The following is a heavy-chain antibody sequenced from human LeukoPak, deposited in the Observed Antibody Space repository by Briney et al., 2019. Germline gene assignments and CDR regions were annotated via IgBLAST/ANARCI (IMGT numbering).Heavy chain of an antibody. J-gene: IGHJ4*02. D-gene: IGHD2-2*01. CDR2: IYSGGST. CDR1: GFTVSSNY. Sequence: GGSLRLSCAASGFTVSSNYMSWVRQAPGKGLEWVSVIYSGGSTYYADSVKGRFTISRDNSRNTLYLQMNSLRSEDTAVYYCAREDYQLPQSPFDYWGQGTLVTVSS. CDR3: AREDYQLPQSPFDY. V-gene: IGHV3-53*05.